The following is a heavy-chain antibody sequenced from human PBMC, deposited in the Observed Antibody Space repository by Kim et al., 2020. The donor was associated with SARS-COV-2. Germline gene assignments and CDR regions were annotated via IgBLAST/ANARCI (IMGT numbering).Heavy chain of an antibody. D-gene: IGHD6-13*01. CDR1: GGTFSSYA. CDR3: ARAHSIAAAGICWFDP. Sequence: SVKVSCKASGGTFSSYAISWVRQAPGQGLEWMGGIIPIFGTANYAQKFQGRVTITADESTSTAYMELSSLRSEDTAVYYCARAHSIAAAGICWFDPWGQGTLVTVSS. V-gene: IGHV1-69*13. CDR2: IIPIFGTA. J-gene: IGHJ5*02.